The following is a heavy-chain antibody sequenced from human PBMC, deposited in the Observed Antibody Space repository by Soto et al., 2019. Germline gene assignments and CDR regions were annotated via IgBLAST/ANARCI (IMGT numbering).Heavy chain of an antibody. V-gene: IGHV1-58*01. CDR2: IVVGSGNT. CDR1: GFTFSISA. D-gene: IGHD2-8*01. Sequence: ASVKVSCKASGFTFSISAVQWVRQALGQRPEWIGWIVVGSGNTNYEQKFQERVTITREMPKSRAYMELSSVTAADTVVYFCARGILYRQYYSSGLAVWRQGPTVPVSS. J-gene: IGHJ6*02. CDR3: ARGILYRQYYSSGLAV.